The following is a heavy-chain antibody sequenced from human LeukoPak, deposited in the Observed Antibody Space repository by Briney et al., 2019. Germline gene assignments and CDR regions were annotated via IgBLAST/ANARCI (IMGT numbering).Heavy chain of an antibody. D-gene: IGHD4-17*01. CDR3: ARGGGDGDYVGSCY. CDR2: INPDGSTT. V-gene: IGHV3-74*01. CDR1: GFTFSRYW. J-gene: IGHJ4*02. Sequence: GGSLRLSCAASGFTFSRYWMHWVRQAPGKGLVWVSRINPDGSTTSYADSVKGRFTISRDNSKNTLYLQMNSLRAEDTAVYYCARGGGDGDYVGSCYWGQGTLVTVSS.